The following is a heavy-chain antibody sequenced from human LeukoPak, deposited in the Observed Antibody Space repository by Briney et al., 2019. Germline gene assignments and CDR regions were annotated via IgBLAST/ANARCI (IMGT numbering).Heavy chain of an antibody. J-gene: IGHJ4*02. CDR1: GFTVSSNS. Sequence: PGRSLRLSCTVSGFTVSSNSMSWVRQAPGKGLEWVSFIYSAGSIYYSDSVKGRFTISIDNSKNTLYLQMNSLRAEDTAVYYCARRAGAHTHPYDYWGQGTLVTVSS. D-gene: IGHD4/OR15-4a*01. CDR3: ARRAGAHTHPYDY. V-gene: IGHV3-53*01. CDR2: IYSAGSI.